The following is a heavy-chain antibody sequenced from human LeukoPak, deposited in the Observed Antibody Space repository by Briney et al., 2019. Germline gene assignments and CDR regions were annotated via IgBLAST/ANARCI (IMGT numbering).Heavy chain of an antibody. J-gene: IGHJ4*02. V-gene: IGHV3-30*18. D-gene: IGHD3-22*01. CDR3: AKCWNYYDSSGYSGCSFDY. CDR1: GFTFSSYG. CDR2: ISYDGSNK. Sequence: GGSLRLSCAASGFTFSSYGTHWVRQAAGKGLEWGAVISYDGSNKYYADSVKGRFTTSRDNSKNTLYLQMNSLRAEDTAVYYCAKCWNYYDSSGYSGCSFDYWGQGTLATVSS.